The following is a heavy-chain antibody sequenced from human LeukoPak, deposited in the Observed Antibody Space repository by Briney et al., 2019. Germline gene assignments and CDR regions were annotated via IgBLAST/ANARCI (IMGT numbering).Heavy chain of an antibody. CDR1: TGSVNSGVYY. CDR3: AKHEGSYYDKSGYTFDF. J-gene: IGHJ4*02. D-gene: IGHD3-22*01. V-gene: IGHV4-39*01. CDR2: IHSSGNS. Sequence: PSETLSLTCSVSTGSVNSGVYYWGWVRQPPGKGLEWIGSIHSSGNSYCNPSLKSRVTLSVDTSKNQFSLKLSSVTAADRAVYYCAKHEGSYYDKSGYTFDFWGLGALVTVSS.